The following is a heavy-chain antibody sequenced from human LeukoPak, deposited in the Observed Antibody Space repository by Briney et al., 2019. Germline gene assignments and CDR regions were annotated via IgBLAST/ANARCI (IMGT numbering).Heavy chain of an antibody. CDR2: IYTSGST. J-gene: IGHJ3*02. V-gene: IGHV4-61*02. CDR1: GGSISSGSYY. D-gene: IGHD2-2*01. Sequence: SETLSLTCTVSGGSISSGSYYWSWIRQPAGKGLEWIGRIYTSGSTNYNPSLKSRVTISVDTSKNQFSLKLSSVTAADTAVYYCARTYCSSTSCLKWLGDAFDIWGQGTMVTVSS. CDR3: ARTYCSSTSCLKWLGDAFDI.